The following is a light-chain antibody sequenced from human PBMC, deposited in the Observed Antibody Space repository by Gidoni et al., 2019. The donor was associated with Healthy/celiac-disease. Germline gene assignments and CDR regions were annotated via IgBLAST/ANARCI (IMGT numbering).Light chain of an antibody. CDR1: KLGDKY. V-gene: IGLV3-1*01. J-gene: IGLJ1*01. Sequence: SSELTLPPSVSVSPGQTASITCSGDKLGDKYACWYQQKPGQSPVLVIYQDSKRPSGIPERFSGSNSGNTATLTISGTQAMDEADYYCQAWDSSTVVFGTGTKVTVL. CDR3: QAWDSSTVV. CDR2: QDS.